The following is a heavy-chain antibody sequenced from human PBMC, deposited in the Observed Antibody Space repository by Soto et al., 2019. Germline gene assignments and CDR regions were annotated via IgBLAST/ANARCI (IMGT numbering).Heavy chain of an antibody. V-gene: IGHV3-30*18. J-gene: IGHJ4*02. D-gene: IGHD1-26*01. CDR3: AKERGSYCRDY. CDR1: GFTFSSYG. CDR2: ISYDGSNK. Sequence: QVPLVESGGGVVQPGRSLRLSCAASGFTFSSYGMPWVRQAPGKGLAWVAVISYDGSNKYYADSVKGRFTISRDNSKNTLYLQMNSLRAEDTAVDYCAKERGSYCRDYWGQGTLVTVSS.